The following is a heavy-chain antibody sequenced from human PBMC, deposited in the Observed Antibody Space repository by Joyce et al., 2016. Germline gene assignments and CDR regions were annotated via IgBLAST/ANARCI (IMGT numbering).Heavy chain of an antibody. D-gene: IGHD4-17*01. CDR1: GGSFSGSY. Sequence: QVQLQQWGAGLLEPSETLSLTCAVSGGSFSGSYWTWIRQTPGKGLEWIGEINHSGSTNYKSSLKSRLTMSLDTSKNQFSLNLRSLTAADSAVYYCARGPRSDYGRNYYFYYMDVWGKGTTVAVSS. J-gene: IGHJ6*03. CDR2: INHSGST. V-gene: IGHV4-34*01. CDR3: ARGPRSDYGRNYYFYYMDV.